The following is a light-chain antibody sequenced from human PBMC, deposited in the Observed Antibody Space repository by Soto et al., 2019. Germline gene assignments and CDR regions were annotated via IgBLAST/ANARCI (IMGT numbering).Light chain of an antibody. V-gene: IGKV1-39*01. CDR3: QQSYSTPLT. CDR2: AAS. J-gene: IGKJ4*01. Sequence: QLTQSPSSLSASVGDRGSSTCRASQSISSYLNWYQQKPGKAPKLLIYAASSLQSGVPSRFSGSGSGTDFTLTISSLQPEDFATYYCQQSYSTPLTFGGGTKVDIK. CDR1: QSISSY.